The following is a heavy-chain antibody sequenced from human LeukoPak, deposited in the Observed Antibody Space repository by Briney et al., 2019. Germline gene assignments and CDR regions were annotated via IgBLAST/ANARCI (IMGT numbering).Heavy chain of an antibody. J-gene: IGHJ5*02. CDR3: ARGLEWLARRHTWFDP. Sequence: ASVKASCKASSYTFTNYAFTWVRQAPGQGLEWMGWISAYNGNTNYAQKLQGRVTMTTDTSTSTAYMELRSLRSDDTAVYYCARGLEWLARRHTWFDPWGQGTPVTVSS. CDR1: SYTFTNYA. D-gene: IGHD3-3*01. CDR2: ISAYNGNT. V-gene: IGHV1-18*01.